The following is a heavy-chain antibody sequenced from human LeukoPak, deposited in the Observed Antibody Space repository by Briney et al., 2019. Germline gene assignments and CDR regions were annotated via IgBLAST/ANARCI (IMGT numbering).Heavy chain of an antibody. CDR1: GGSISSSNW. Sequence: SGTLSLTCAVSGGSISSSNWWSWVRQPPGKGLEWIGSIYYSGNTYYNPSIKSRVTISVDTSKNQFSLKLSSVTAADTAVYYCARAKRPSISVAGRSDHYYYMDVWGKGTTVTVSS. CDR2: IYYSGNT. J-gene: IGHJ6*03. CDR3: ARAKRPSISVAGRSDHYYYMDV. V-gene: IGHV4-4*02. D-gene: IGHD6-19*01.